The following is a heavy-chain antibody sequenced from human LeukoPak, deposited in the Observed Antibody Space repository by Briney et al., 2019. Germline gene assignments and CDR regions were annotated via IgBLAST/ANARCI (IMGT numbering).Heavy chain of an antibody. CDR3: ASFSESDAFDI. D-gene: IGHD2/OR15-2a*01. CDR2: INHSGST. V-gene: IGHV4-34*01. Sequence: SETLSLTCAVYGGSFSGYYWSWIRQPPGRGLEWIGEINHSGSTNYNPSLKSRVTISVDTSKNQFSLKVNSVTAADTAVFYCASFSESDAFDIWGQGTMVTVSS. J-gene: IGHJ3*02. CDR1: GGSFSGYY.